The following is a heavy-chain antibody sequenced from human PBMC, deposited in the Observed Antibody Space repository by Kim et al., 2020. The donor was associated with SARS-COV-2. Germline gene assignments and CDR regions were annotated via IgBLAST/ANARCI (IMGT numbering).Heavy chain of an antibody. CDR2: IKQDGSEK. CDR1: GFTFSSYW. CDR3: ARDRAGYYGSGSIPDY. D-gene: IGHD3-10*01. Sequence: GGSLRLSCAASGFTFSSYWMSWVRQAPGKGLEWVANIKQDGSEKYYVDSVKGRFTISRDNAKNSLYLQMNSLRAEDTAVYYCARDRAGYYGSGSIPDYWGQGTLVTVSS. V-gene: IGHV3-7*01. J-gene: IGHJ4*02.